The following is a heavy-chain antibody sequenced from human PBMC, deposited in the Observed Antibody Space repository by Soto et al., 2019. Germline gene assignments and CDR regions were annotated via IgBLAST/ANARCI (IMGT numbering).Heavy chain of an antibody. D-gene: IGHD2-8*01. Sequence: SETLSLTCTVSGGSISSSSYYWGWIRQPPGKGLEWIGSIYYSGSAYYNPSLKSRVTISVDTSKNQFSLKLSSVTAADTAVYYCARLGLMVYAMFDYWGQGTLVTVSS. CDR3: ARLGLMVYAMFDY. J-gene: IGHJ4*02. CDR2: IYYSGSA. CDR1: GGSISSSSYY. V-gene: IGHV4-39*01.